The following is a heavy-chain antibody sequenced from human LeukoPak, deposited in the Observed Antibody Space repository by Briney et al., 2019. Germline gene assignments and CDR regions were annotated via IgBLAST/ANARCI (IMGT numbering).Heavy chain of an antibody. CDR2: TYYRSKWYN. CDR3: AREGYYDSSGYYDSYYYYYMDV. J-gene: IGHJ6*03. Sequence: SQTLSLTCAISGDSVSSNSAAWNWIRQSPSRGLEWLGRTYYRSKWYNDYAVSVKSRITINPDTSKNQFSLQLNSVTPEDTAVYYCAREGYYDSSGYYDSYYYYYMDVWGKGTTVAISS. D-gene: IGHD3-22*01. CDR1: GDSVSSNSAA. V-gene: IGHV6-1*01.